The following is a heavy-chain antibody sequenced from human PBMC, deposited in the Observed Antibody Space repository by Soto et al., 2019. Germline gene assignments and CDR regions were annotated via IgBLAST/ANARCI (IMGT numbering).Heavy chain of an antibody. J-gene: IGHJ6*02. V-gene: IGHV3-30*18. Sequence: PGGSLRLSCAASGFTFSSYGMRWVRQAPGKGLEWVAVISYDGSNKYYADSVKGRFTISRDNSKNTLYLQMNSLRAEDTAVYYCAKGGPATAIYYYYYYGMDVWGQGTTVTVSS. D-gene: IGHD2-21*02. CDR2: ISYDGSNK. CDR1: GFTFSSYG. CDR3: AKGGPATAIYYYYYYGMDV.